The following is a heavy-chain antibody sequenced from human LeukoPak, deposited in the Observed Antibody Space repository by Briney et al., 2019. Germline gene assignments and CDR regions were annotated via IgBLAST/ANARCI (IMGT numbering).Heavy chain of an antibody. V-gene: IGHV1-2*02. Sequence: ASVKVSCKASGYTFTSYYMHWVRQAPGQGLEWMGWINPNSGSTNYAQKLQGRVTMTRDTSISTAYMELSRPRSDDTAVYYCARGTDYYDSSSRAIGRGYDYWGQGTLVTVSS. CDR3: ARGTDYYDSSSRAIGRGYDY. D-gene: IGHD3-22*01. J-gene: IGHJ4*02. CDR2: INPNSGST. CDR1: GYTFTSYY.